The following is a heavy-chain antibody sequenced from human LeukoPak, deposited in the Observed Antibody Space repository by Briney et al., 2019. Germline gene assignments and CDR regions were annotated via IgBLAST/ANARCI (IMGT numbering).Heavy chain of an antibody. CDR3: AKVSVEGATTSYFDY. Sequence: GGSLRLSCEASGFTFRSYAMSWVRQAPGKGLEWVSGVSGSGGSTYYADSVKGRFTISRDNSKNTLYLQMNTLRAEDTAVYYCAKVSVEGATTSYFDYWGQGTLVTVSS. D-gene: IGHD1-26*01. J-gene: IGHJ4*02. CDR1: GFTFRSYA. V-gene: IGHV3-23*01. CDR2: VSGSGGST.